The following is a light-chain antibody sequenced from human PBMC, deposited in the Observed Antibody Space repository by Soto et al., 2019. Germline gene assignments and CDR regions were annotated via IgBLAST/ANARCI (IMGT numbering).Light chain of an antibody. J-gene: IGLJ1*01. Sequence: SVLTQPASVSGSPGQSITISCTGTSGDIGSYNRVSWYQQHPGKAPKLIIYEVTDRPSGVSNRFSGSKSGNTASLTISGLQAEDEAEYYGSSYTNINTRACVFGTGTKVTVL. CDR2: EVT. CDR1: SGDIGSYNR. CDR3: SSYTNINTRACV. V-gene: IGLV2-14*01.